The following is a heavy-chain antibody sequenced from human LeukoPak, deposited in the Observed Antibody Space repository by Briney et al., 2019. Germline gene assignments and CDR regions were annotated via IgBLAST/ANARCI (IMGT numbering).Heavy chain of an antibody. CDR3: TRLFDRGPYVWGAEYYYGMDV. D-gene: IGHD3-16*01. J-gene: IGHJ6*02. CDR2: IRSKANSYAT. Sequence: GGSLRLSCAASGFTFSSYGMHWVRQASGKGLEWVGRIRSKANSYATAYAASVKGRFTISRDDSKNTAYLQMNSLKTEDTAVYYCTRLFDRGPYVWGAEYYYGMDVWGQGTTVTVSS. CDR1: GFTFSSYG. V-gene: IGHV3-73*01.